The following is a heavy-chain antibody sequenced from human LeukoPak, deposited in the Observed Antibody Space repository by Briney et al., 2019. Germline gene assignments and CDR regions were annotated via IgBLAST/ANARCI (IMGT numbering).Heavy chain of an antibody. D-gene: IGHD6-6*01. Sequence: ASVKVSCKASGYTFTGYYMHWVRQAPGQGLEWMGRINPNGGGTNYAQKFQGRVTMTRDTSISTAYMELSRLRSDDTAVYYCARGPRLAARENWFDPWGQGTLVTVSS. CDR3: ARGPRLAARENWFDP. J-gene: IGHJ5*02. CDR2: INPNGGGT. V-gene: IGHV1-2*06. CDR1: GYTFTGYY.